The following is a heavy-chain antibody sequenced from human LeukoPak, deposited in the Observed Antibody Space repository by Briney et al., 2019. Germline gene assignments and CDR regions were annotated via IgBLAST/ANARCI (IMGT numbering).Heavy chain of an antibody. Sequence: ASVKVSCKVSGYTLTELSMHWVRQAPGKGLEWMGGFDLEDGETIYAQKFQGRVTMTEDTSTDTAYMELSSLRSEDTAVYYCPTPAYSGSYRNFDYWGQGTLVTVSS. CDR3: PTPAYSGSYRNFDY. V-gene: IGHV1-24*01. CDR1: GYTLTELS. CDR2: FDLEDGET. D-gene: IGHD1-26*01. J-gene: IGHJ4*02.